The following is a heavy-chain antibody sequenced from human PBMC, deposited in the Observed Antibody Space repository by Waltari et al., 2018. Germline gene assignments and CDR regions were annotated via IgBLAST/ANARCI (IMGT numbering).Heavy chain of an antibody. CDR1: GGTFSSYA. CDR2: IIPIFGTA. V-gene: IGHV1-69*14. J-gene: IGHJ6*03. Sequence: QVQLVQSGAEVKKPGSSVKVSCKASGGTFSSYAISWVRQAPGQGLEWMGGIIPIFGTANYAQKFQGRVTITADKSTSTAYMELSSLRSEDTAVYYCAVHGGITMIVVVNPTRPMDVWGKGTTVTVSS. CDR3: AVHGGITMIVVVNPTRPMDV. D-gene: IGHD3-22*01.